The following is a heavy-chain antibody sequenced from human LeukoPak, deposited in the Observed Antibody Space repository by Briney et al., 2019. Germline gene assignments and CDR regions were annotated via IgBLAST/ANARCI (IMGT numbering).Heavy chain of an antibody. CDR1: GYTFTGYY. Sequence: GASVKVSCKASGYTFTGYYMHWVRQAPGQGLEWMGWINPNSGGTNYAQKFQGRVTMTRDTSISTAYMELSRLRSDDAAVYYCARETEANPTEAGGYYYYMDVWGKGTTVTVSS. D-gene: IGHD3-10*01. CDR2: INPNSGGT. CDR3: ARETEANPTEAGGYYYYMDV. J-gene: IGHJ6*03. V-gene: IGHV1-2*02.